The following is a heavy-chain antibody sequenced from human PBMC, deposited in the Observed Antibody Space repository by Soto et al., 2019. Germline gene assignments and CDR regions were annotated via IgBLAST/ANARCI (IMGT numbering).Heavy chain of an antibody. J-gene: IGHJ5*02. D-gene: IGHD2-15*01. V-gene: IGHV5-51*01. CDR1: GYSFTSYW. Sequence: GESMKISCKGSGYSFTSYWIGWVRQMPGKGLEWMGIIYPGDSDTRYSPSFQGQVTISADKSISTAYLQWSSLKASDTAMYYCARASGVVAATKNWFDPWGQGTLVTVSS. CDR2: IYPGDSDT. CDR3: ARASGVVAATKNWFDP.